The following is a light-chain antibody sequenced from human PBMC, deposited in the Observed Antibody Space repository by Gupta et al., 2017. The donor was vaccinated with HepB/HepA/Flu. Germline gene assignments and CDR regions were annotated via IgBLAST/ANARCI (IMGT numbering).Light chain of an antibody. CDR3: QQYNDRPLT. CDR2: DTS. J-gene: IGKJ4*01. CDR1: QDVYNF. Sequence: DIQMTQSPSSLSASVGDRVTITCQASQDVYNFLNWYRQQPGKAPNLLIYDTSNLETGVPSRFSGSGSGTDFTVTIVSLQPEDIGTYYCQQYNDRPLTFGGGTRVDI. V-gene: IGKV1-33*01.